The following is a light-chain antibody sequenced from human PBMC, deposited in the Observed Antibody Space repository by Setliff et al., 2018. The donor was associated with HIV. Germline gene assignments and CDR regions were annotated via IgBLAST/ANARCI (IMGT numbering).Light chain of an antibody. CDR1: SSNIGRNY. J-gene: IGLJ1*01. CDR2: RSN. CDR3: AAWDDSLSGYV. Sequence: QSVLTQPPSASGTPGQRVPVSCSGRSSNIGRNYVYWYQQLPGTAPKLLISRSNQRPSGVPDRFSGSKSGTSASQAISGLRSEDEADYYCAAWDDSLSGYVFGTGTK. V-gene: IGLV1-47*01.